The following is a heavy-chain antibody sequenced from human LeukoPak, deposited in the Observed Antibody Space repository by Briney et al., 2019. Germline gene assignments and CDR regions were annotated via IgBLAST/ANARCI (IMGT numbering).Heavy chain of an antibody. CDR1: GYSFSDYW. V-gene: IGHV5-51*01. CDR3: ARRPSVTGAPFDY. CDR2: ISASGSDS. Sequence: GESPKISCRGSGYSFSDYWIGWVRQMPGEGLEWMGLISASGSDSRNSPSFQGQVTISVDKSINTAYLQWSSLRASDTAIYYCARRPSVTGAPFDYWGQGTLVTVSS. J-gene: IGHJ4*02. D-gene: IGHD2-8*02.